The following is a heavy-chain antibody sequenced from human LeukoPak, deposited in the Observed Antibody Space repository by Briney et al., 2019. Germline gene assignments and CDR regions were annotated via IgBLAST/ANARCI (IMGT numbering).Heavy chain of an antibody. J-gene: IGHJ5*02. Sequence: GGSLRLSCAASGFTFSSYAMTWVRQAPGKGLEWVSTISGSGANTYYADSVKGRFTISRDNSKNTLSLQMNSLRVEDTALYYCAKDAQPRSRWFDPWGQGTLVTVSS. CDR3: AKDAQPRSRWFDP. V-gene: IGHV3-23*01. CDR2: ISGSGANT. CDR1: GFTFSSYA. D-gene: IGHD3-16*01.